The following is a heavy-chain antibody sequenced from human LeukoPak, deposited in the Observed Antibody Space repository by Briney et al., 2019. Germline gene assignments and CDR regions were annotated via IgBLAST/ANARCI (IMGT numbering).Heavy chain of an antibody. CDR1: GFTFSSYS. CDR2: ISSSSSYI. J-gene: IGHJ3*02. CDR3: ANYDSSGHDAFDI. D-gene: IGHD3-22*01. V-gene: IGHV3-21*04. Sequence: GGSLRLSCAASGFTFSSYSMNWVRQAPGKGLEWVSSISSSSSYIYYADSVKGRFTISIDNAKNSLYLQMNSLRAEDTAVYYCANYDSSGHDAFDIWGQGTMVTVSS.